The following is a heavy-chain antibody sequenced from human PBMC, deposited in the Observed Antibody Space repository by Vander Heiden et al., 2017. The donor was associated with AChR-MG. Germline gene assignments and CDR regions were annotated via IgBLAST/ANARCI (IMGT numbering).Heavy chain of an antibody. D-gene: IGHD5-18*01. Sequence: QVQLQESGPGLVKPSQTLSLTCTVSGGSISSGDYYWSWIRQPPGKGLEWIGYIYYSGSTYYNPSLKSRVTISVDTSKNQFSLKLSSVTAADTAVYYCARDSGGGYSYGYLFDYWGQGTLVTVSS. V-gene: IGHV4-30-4*01. CDR1: GGSISSGDYY. CDR3: ARDSGGGYSYGYLFDY. J-gene: IGHJ4*02. CDR2: IYYSGST.